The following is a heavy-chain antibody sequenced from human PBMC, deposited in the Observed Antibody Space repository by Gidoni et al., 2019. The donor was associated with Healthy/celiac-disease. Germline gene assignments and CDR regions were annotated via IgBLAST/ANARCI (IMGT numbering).Heavy chain of an antibody. CDR3: ARARYSIAARRNYFDY. CDR2: IYYSGST. J-gene: IGHJ4*02. V-gene: IGHV4-59*01. CDR1: GGSISSYS. D-gene: IGHD6-6*01. Sequence: QVQLQESGPGLVKPSETLSLTCTVSGGSISSYSWSWIRQPPGKGLEWIGYIYYSGSTNYNPSLKSRVTISVDTSKNQFSLKLSSVTAADTAVYYCARARYSIAARRNYFDYWGQGTLVTVSS.